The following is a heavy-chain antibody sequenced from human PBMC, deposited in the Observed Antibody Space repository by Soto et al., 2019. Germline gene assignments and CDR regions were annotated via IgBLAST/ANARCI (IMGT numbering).Heavy chain of an antibody. CDR1: GGTFSSYA. Sequence: QVQLVQSGAEVKKPGSSVKVSCKASGGTFSSYAISWVRQAPGQGLEWMGGIIPIFGTANYAQKFQGRVTITADKSTSTAYRELSSLRSEDTAVYYCARDRVASSYDYVWGRYYYYGMDVWGQGTTVTVSS. CDR3: ARDRVASSYDYVWGRYYYYGMDV. V-gene: IGHV1-69*06. J-gene: IGHJ6*02. CDR2: IIPIFGTA. D-gene: IGHD3-16*01.